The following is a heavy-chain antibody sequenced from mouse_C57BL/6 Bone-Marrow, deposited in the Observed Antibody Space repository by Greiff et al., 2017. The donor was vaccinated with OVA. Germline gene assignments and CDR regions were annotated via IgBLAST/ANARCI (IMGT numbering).Heavy chain of an antibody. V-gene: IGHV5-12*01. Sequence: EVKLMESGGGLVQPGGSLKLSCAASGFTFSDYYMYWVRQTPEKRLEWVAYISNGGGSTYYPDTVKGRFTISRDNAKNTLYLQMSRLKSEDTAMYYCARLPYYGYDEGYYFDYWGQGTTLTVSS. CDR2: ISNGGGST. CDR1: GFTFSDYY. D-gene: IGHD2-9*01. CDR3: ARLPYYGYDEGYYFDY. J-gene: IGHJ2*01.